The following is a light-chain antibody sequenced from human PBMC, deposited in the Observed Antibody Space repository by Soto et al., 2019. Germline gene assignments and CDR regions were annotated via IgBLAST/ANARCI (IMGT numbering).Light chain of an antibody. CDR3: QQSYSVLFT. CDR1: QSISNY. Sequence: DIQMTQSPSSLSASVGDRVTITCRASQSISNYLNWYQQKPGKAPNHLIYAASRLQSGVPSRFSGSGSGTDFTLTISSLQPEDFATYYCQQSYSVLFTCGPGTKGDIK. CDR2: AAS. J-gene: IGKJ3*01. V-gene: IGKV1-39*01.